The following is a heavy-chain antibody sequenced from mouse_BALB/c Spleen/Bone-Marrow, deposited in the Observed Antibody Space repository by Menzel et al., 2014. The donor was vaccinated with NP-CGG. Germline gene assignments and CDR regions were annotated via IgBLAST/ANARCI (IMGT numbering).Heavy chain of an antibody. Sequence: EVQLQESGPGLVKPSQSLSLTCTVTGYSITSGFAWHWIRQFPGNNLEWMGYITSSGRTSYHPSLKGRTSITRDTSKNQFFLQLNSVTTEDTATYYCARSGNFFDYWGQGTTLTVSS. J-gene: IGHJ2*01. V-gene: IGHV3-2*02. CDR3: ARSGNFFDY. CDR1: GYSITSGFA. D-gene: IGHD1-3*01. CDR2: ITSSGRT.